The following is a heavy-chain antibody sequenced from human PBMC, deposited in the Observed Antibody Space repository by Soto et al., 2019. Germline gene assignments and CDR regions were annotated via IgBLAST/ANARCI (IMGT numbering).Heavy chain of an antibody. D-gene: IGHD2-21*02. V-gene: IGHV3-30*18. CDR2: ISYDGSNK. J-gene: IGHJ4*02. Sequence: GGSLRLSCAASGFTFSSYVMHWVRQAPGKGLEWVAVISYDGSNKYYADSVKGRFTISRDNSKNTLYLQMNSLRAEDTAVYYCAKSYQAVVTILDYWGQGTLVTVSS. CDR3: AKSYQAVVTILDY. CDR1: GFTFSSYV.